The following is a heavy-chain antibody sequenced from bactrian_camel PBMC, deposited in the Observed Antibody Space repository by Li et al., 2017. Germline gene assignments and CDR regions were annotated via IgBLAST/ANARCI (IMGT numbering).Heavy chain of an antibody. CDR1: GYTYSTAC. V-gene: IGHV3S1*01. J-gene: IGHJ4*01. D-gene: IGHD8*01. CDR2: FRFDDGNT. CDR3: ATFLPEVVTGAVNY. Sequence: HVQLVESGGGSVQPGGSLRLSCSVSGYTYSTACMGWFRQDPGKEREGVASFRFDDGNTYYADSVKGRFTISRDSASNTVYLQMNSLKSEDTALYYCATFLPEVVTGAVNYWGQGTQVTVS.